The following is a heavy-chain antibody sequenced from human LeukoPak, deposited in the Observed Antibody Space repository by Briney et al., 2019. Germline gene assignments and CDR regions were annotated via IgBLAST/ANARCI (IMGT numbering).Heavy chain of an antibody. CDR2: INHSGST. D-gene: IGHD5-24*01. V-gene: IGHV4-34*01. CDR3: ARTQRWLQVHGPSGWVDY. CDR1: GGSFSGYY. J-gene: IGHJ4*02. Sequence: SETLSLTCAVYGGSFSGYYWSWIRQPPGKGLEWIGEINHSGSTSYNPSLKTRATISVDTSKNQFSLKLSSVTAADTAVYYCARTQRWLQVHGPSGWVDYWGQGTLVTVSS.